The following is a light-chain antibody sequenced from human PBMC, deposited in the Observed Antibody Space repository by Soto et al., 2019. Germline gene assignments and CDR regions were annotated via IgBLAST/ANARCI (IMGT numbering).Light chain of an antibody. Sequence: QSALTQPASVSGSPGQSITISCTGTSSDVGSYNLVSWYQQHPGKAPKLMIYEVSKRPSGVSNRFSGSKSGNTASLTISGLQAEDEADYHCCSYAGSSTFAFGTGTKVTVL. CDR2: EVS. V-gene: IGLV2-23*02. J-gene: IGLJ1*01. CDR1: SSDVGSYNL. CDR3: CSYAGSSTFA.